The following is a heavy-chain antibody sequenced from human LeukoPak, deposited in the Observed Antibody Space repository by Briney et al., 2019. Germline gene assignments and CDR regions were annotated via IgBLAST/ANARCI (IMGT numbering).Heavy chain of an antibody. CDR2: IYPGDSDT. CDR3: ARLHVKQLDSPFDP. Sequence: GESLKISCKGSGYSFTSYWIGWVRQMPGKGLEWMGIIYPGDSDTRYSSSFQGQVTISADKSISTAYLQWSSLKASDSGMYYCARLHVKQLDSPFDPWGQGTLVTVSS. V-gene: IGHV5-51*01. CDR1: GYSFTSYW. J-gene: IGHJ5*02. D-gene: IGHD6-13*01.